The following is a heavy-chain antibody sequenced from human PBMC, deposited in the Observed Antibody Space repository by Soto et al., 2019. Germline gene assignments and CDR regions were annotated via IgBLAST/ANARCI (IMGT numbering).Heavy chain of an antibody. V-gene: IGHV1-3*05. Sequence: QVQLVQSGAEEKKPGASVTVSCKASGYTFTSYAMHSVRQAPGQRFEWRGWINAGNGNTKYSQKFQGRVTITRDTSASTAYMELSSVRSEDTAVYYCARSIVVVTALDYWGQGTLVTVSS. CDR2: INAGNGNT. D-gene: IGHD2-21*02. CDR3: ARSIVVVTALDY. J-gene: IGHJ4*02. CDR1: GYTFTSYA.